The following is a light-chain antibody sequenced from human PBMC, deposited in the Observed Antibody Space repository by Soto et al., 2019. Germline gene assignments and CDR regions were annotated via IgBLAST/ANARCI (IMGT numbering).Light chain of an antibody. CDR1: SSNIGSNY. J-gene: IGLJ3*02. Sequence: QSVLTQPPSASGTPGQRGTISCSGSSSNIGSNYVYWYQQLPGTAPKLLIYRNNQRPSGVPDRFSGSKSGTSASRAISGLRSEEEADGYCAAWEDSLSGPGVFGGGTQLTVL. V-gene: IGLV1-47*01. CDR3: AAWEDSLSGPGV. CDR2: RNN.